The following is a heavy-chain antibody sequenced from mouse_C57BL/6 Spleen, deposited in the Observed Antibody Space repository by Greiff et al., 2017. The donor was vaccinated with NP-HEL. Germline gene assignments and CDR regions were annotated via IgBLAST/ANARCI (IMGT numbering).Heavy chain of an antibody. CDR1: GYTFTDYY. D-gene: IGHD2-5*01. CDR2: IYPGSGNT. J-gene: IGHJ4*01. CDR3: AREDYYSNYYYAMDY. Sequence: QVQLQQSGAELVRPGASVKLSCKASGYTFTDYYINWVKQRPGQGLEWIARIYPGSGNTYYNEKFKGKATLTAEKSSSTAYMQLSSLTSEDSAVYFCAREDYYSNYYYAMDYWGQGTSVTVSS. V-gene: IGHV1-76*01.